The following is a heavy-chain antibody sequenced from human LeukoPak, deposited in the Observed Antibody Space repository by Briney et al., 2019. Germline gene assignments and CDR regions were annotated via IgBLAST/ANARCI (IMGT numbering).Heavy chain of an antibody. CDR3: AREDSSGAFDI. V-gene: IGHV3-33*08. D-gene: IGHD3-22*01. J-gene: IGHJ3*02. CDR2: VWYDESNK. Sequence: HPGRSLRLSCAASGFTFSRYGMHWVRQAPGKGLEWVAVVWYDESNKYYVDSVKGRFTISRDNPKNTLYLQMNSLRVEDTALYYCAREDSSGAFDIWGQGTMVTVSS. CDR1: GFTFSRYG.